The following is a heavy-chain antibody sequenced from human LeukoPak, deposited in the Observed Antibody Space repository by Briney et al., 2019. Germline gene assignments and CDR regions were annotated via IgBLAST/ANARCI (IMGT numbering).Heavy chain of an antibody. V-gene: IGHV4-59*01. D-gene: IGHD5-18*01. J-gene: IGHJ3*02. CDR2: IYYSGST. Sequence: PSETLSLTCTVPVGSLTSYNWTWIRQPPGKGLECMGYIYYSGSTNYNPSLKSPVTVPVEASKPQSSLNINSVTAAHTAVHFFVRSGYRYGADALTMWGQGTIVTVSS. CDR3: VRSGYRYGADALTM. CDR1: VGSLTSYN.